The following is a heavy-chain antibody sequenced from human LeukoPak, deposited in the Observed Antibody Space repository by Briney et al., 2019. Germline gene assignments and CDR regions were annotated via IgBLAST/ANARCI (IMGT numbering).Heavy chain of an antibody. D-gene: IGHD6-13*01. CDR3: ARVGYSSSWYDNYYYYYMDV. V-gene: IGHV3-7*01. CDR1: GFTFSSYW. Sequence: GGSLRLSCAASGFTFSSYWMSWVRQAPGKGLEWVANIKQDGSEKYYVDSVKGRFTISRDNAKNSLYLQMNSLRAEDTAVYYCARVGYSSSWYDNYYYYYMDVWGKGTTVTVSS. J-gene: IGHJ6*03. CDR2: IKQDGSEK.